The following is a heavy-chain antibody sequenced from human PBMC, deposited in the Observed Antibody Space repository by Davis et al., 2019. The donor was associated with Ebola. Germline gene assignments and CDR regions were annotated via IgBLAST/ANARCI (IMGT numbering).Heavy chain of an antibody. CDR1: GFSFSTFP. CDR3: ATEVAGGAFDI. V-gene: IGHV3-21*05. J-gene: IGHJ3*02. D-gene: IGHD6-19*01. CDR2: IRDSGNDM. Sequence: GESLKISCAASGFSFSTFPMNWVRQAPGKGLEWLSNIRDSGNDMYYADSVKDRFTISRDNAKNSLYLQMHSLRADDTAVYYCATEVAGGAFDIWGRGTMVTVSS.